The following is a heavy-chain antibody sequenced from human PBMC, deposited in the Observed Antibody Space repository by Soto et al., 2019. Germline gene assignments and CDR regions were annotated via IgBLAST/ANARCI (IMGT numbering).Heavy chain of an antibody. V-gene: IGHV4-39*01. CDR2: VHYSGST. Sequence: SETLSLTCSVSGGSISSNIYYWGWIRQPPGKGLEWIATVHYSGSTYYTPSLKSRVTISADTSNNQFSLRLNSVTAADTAVYYCATQEVGGSYVYTFDPWGQGTLVTVSS. CDR1: GGSISSNIYY. D-gene: IGHD1-26*01. CDR3: ATQEVGGSYVYTFDP. J-gene: IGHJ5*02.